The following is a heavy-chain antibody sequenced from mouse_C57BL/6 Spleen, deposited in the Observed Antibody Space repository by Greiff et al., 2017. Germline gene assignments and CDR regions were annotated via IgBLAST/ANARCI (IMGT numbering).Heavy chain of an antibody. CDR2: INPSNGGT. CDR1: GYTFTSYW. V-gene: IGHV1-53*01. Sequence: QVQLQQPGTELVKPGASVKLSCKASGYTFTSYWMHWVKQRPGQGLEWIGNINPSNGGTTYHEKFNSKATLTVDKSSSTAYMQLSSLTAEDAAVYYCARSGWDGAYWGQGTLVTVSA. D-gene: IGHD4-1*01. CDR3: ARSGWDGAY. J-gene: IGHJ3*01.